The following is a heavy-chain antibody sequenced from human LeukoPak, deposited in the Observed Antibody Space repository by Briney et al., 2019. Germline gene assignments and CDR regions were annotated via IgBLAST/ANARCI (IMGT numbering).Heavy chain of an antibody. D-gene: IGHD2-15*01. CDR3: ARRKGRAYFDY. J-gene: IGHJ4*02. Sequence: SETLSLTCTVSGGPISSYYWSWIRQPPGKGLEWIGYIYYSGSTNYNPSLKSRVTISVDTSKNQFSLKLSSVTAADTAVYYCARRKGRAYFDYWGQGTLVTVSS. CDR2: IYYSGST. CDR1: GGPISSYY. V-gene: IGHV4-59*01.